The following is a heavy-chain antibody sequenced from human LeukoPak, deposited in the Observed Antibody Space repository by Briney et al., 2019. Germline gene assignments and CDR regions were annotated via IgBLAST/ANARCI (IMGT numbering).Heavy chain of an antibody. CDR1: GGSISSSSYY. J-gene: IGHJ4*02. V-gene: IGHV4-39*07. D-gene: IGHD6-13*01. CDR2: IYYSGST. CDR3: ARVGSTQQLPLDY. Sequence: PSETLSLTCTVSGGSISSSSYYWGWIRQPPGKGLEWIGSIYYSGSTYYNPSLKSRVTISVDTSKNQFSLRLSSVTAADTAVYYCARVGSTQQLPLDYWGQGTLVTVSS.